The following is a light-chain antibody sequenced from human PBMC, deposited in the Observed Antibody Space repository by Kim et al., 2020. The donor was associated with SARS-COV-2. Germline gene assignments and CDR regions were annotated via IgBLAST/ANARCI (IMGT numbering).Light chain of an antibody. J-gene: IGKJ2*01. CDR3: LQVYSYPYT. CDR2: AVS. V-gene: IGKV1-9*01. CDR1: QAISSH. Sequence: ASEGDRVTLTGRASQAISSHLAWYQQKPGRAPKLLIYAVSTLQSGVSPRFTGDRSGQDFTLTINSLQPEDSATYYCLQVYSYPYTFGPGTKLEI.